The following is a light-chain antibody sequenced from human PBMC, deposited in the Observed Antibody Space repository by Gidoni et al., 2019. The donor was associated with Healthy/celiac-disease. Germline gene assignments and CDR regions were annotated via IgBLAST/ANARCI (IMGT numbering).Light chain of an antibody. V-gene: IGKV1-39*01. CDR1: QSISSY. CDR2: AAS. CDR3: QQSYSTPWT. J-gene: IGKJ1*01. Sequence: DIQMTQSPSSLSASVGDRVTITCRASQSISSYLTWYQQKPGKAPKLLIYAASSLQSGVTSRFSGSGSGTDFTLTISSLQPEYFATYYCQQSYSTPWTFGQXTKVEIK.